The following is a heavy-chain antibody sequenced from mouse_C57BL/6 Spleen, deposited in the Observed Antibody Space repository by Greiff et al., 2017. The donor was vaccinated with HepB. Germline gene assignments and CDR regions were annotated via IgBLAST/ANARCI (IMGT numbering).Heavy chain of an antibody. Sequence: EVKVVESGGGLVKPGGSLKLSCAASGFTFSSYAMSWVRQTPEKRLEWVATISDGGSYTYYPDNVKGRFTISRDNAKNNLYLQMSHLKSEDTAMYYCARSQATDYWGQGTTLTVSS. V-gene: IGHV5-4*03. D-gene: IGHD3-2*02. J-gene: IGHJ2*01. CDR1: GFTFSSYA. CDR2: ISDGGSYT. CDR3: ARSQATDY.